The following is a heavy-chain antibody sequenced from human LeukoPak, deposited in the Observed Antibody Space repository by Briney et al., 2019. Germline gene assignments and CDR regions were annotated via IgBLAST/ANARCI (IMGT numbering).Heavy chain of an antibody. CDR1: GFTFSSYG. CDR3: AKLSSSWYWLGAFDI. J-gene: IGHJ3*02. D-gene: IGHD6-13*01. Sequence: GGSLRLSCAASGFTFSSYGMHWVRQAPGKGLEWVAVISYDGSNNYYADSVKGRFTISRDNSKNTLYLQMNSLRAEDTAVYYCAKLSSSWYWLGAFDIWGQGTMVTVSS. CDR2: ISYDGSNN. V-gene: IGHV3-30*18.